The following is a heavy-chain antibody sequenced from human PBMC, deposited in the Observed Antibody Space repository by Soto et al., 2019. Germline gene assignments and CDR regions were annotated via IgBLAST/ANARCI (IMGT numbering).Heavy chain of an antibody. J-gene: IGHJ5*02. CDR1: GFTFDDYA. CDR2: ISWNSGSI. CDR3: AKDRWSGYRRGANWFDP. Sequence: EVQLVESGGGLVQPGRSLRLSCAASGFTFDDYAMHWVRQAPGKGLEWVSGISWNSGSIGYADSVKGRFTISRDNAKNSLYLQMNSLRAGDTALYYCAKDRWSGYRRGANWFDPWGQGTLVTVSS. V-gene: IGHV3-9*01. D-gene: IGHD3-3*01.